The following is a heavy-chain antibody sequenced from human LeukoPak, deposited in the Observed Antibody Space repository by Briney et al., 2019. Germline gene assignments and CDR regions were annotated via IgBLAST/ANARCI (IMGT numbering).Heavy chain of an antibody. CDR3: TTDKSNARNSSSWYKGY. CDR2: IKSKTDGGTT. Sequence: GGSLRLSCAASGFTFSNAWMSWVRQAPGKGLEWVGRIKSKTDGGTTDYAAPVKGRFTISRDDSKNTLYLQMNSLKTEDTAVYYCTTDKSNARNSSSWYKGYWGQGTLVTVSS. J-gene: IGHJ4*02. V-gene: IGHV3-15*01. CDR1: GFTFSNAW. D-gene: IGHD6-13*01.